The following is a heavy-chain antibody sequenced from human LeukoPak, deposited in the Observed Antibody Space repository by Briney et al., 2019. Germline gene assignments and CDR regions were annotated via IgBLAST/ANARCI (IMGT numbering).Heavy chain of an antibody. CDR2: IKSKTDGGTT. CDR1: GFTFSNAW. J-gene: IGHJ4*02. D-gene: IGHD3-10*01. Sequence: PGGSLRLSCAASGFTFSNAWMSWVRQAPGKGLEWVGRIKSKTDGGTTDYAAPVKGRFTISRDNAKNSLYLQMNSLRAEDTAVYYCARDQSYYGSGGFDYWGQGTLVTVSS. V-gene: IGHV3-15*01. CDR3: ARDQSYYGSGGFDY.